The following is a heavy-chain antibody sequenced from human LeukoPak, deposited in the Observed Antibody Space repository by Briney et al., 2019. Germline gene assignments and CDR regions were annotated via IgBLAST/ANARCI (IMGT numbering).Heavy chain of an antibody. V-gene: IGHV7-4-1*02. CDR3: ARDAPMINFDY. J-gene: IGHJ4*02. Sequence: WASVKVSCKASGYTFTVYSINWLRQAPGQGLEWMGWITTSTGKPTYAQGFTGRFVFSLDTSVSTTYLHINSLKAEDTAVYYCARDAPMINFDYWGQGSLVTVSS. CDR1: GYTFTVYS. CDR2: ITTSTGKP. D-gene: IGHD3-16*01.